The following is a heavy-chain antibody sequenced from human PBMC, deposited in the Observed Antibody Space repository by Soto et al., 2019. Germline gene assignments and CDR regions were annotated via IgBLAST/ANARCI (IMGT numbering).Heavy chain of an antibody. Sequence: PGESLKISCKGSGYSFTSYWISWVRQMPGKGLEWMGRIDPSDSYTNYSPSFQGHVTISADKSISTAYLQWNSLKASDTAMYYCATTMVRGVIPYYYYGMDVWGQGTTVTVSS. CDR2: IDPSDSYT. CDR1: GYSFTSYW. V-gene: IGHV5-10-1*01. J-gene: IGHJ6*02. D-gene: IGHD3-10*01. CDR3: ATTMVRGVIPYYYYGMDV.